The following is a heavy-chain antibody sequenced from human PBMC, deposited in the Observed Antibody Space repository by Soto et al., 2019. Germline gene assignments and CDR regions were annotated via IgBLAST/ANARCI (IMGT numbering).Heavy chain of an antibody. CDR1: GGTFSSYA. CDR3: ARDQRGIAPKAFDI. CDR2: IIPIFGTA. V-gene: IGHV1-69*06. J-gene: IGHJ3*02. Sequence: ASVKVSCKASGGTFSSYAISWVRQAPGQGLEWMGGIIPIFGTANYAQKFQGRVTITADKSTSTAYMELSSLRSEDTAVYYCARDQRGIAPKAFDIWAKGKMVPV. D-gene: IGHD6-13*01.